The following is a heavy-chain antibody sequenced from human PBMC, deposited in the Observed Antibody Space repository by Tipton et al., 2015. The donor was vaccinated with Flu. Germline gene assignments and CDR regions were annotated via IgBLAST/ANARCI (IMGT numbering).Heavy chain of an antibody. CDR1: GGSISSSSYY. CDR3: ARRVVVPAAIYFDY. J-gene: IGHJ4*02. D-gene: IGHD2-2*01. CDR2: IYYSGST. Sequence: TLSLTCTVSGGSISSSSYYWGWIRQPPGKGLEWLGSIYYSGSTYYNTSLKSRVTISVDTSKNQFSLTLSSVTAADTAVYYCARRVVVPAAIYFDYWGQGTLVTVSS. V-gene: IGHV4-39*07.